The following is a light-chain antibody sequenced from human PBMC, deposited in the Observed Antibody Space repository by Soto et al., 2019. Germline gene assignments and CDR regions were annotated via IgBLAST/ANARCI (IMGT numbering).Light chain of an antibody. V-gene: IGLV2-14*01. J-gene: IGLJ3*02. CDR2: EVS. Sequence: QSALTQPASVSGSPGQSITISCTGTSSDVGDYKYVSWYQQHPGKVPKLLLYEVSTRPSWISNRFSGSKSGNTASLTISGLQAEDEADYYCLAYRSRSYSVVFGGGTKRTVL. CDR1: SSDVGDYKY. CDR3: LAYRSRSYSVV.